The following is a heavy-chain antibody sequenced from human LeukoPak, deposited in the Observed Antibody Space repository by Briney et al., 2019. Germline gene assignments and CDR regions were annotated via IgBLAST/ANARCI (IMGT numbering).Heavy chain of an antibody. CDR3: AKSRSDSPDAFDI. CDR2: ISSSGSTI. Sequence: GGSLRLSCAASGFTFSDYYMSWIRQAPGKGLEWVSYISSSGSTIYYADSVKGRFTISRDNAKNSLYLQMNSLRAEDTAVYYCAKSRSDSPDAFDIWGQGTMVTVSS. V-gene: IGHV3-11*04. J-gene: IGHJ3*02. D-gene: IGHD2-21*02. CDR1: GFTFSDYY.